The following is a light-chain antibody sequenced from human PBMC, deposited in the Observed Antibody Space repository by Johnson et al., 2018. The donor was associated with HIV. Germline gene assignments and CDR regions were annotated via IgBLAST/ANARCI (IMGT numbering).Light chain of an antibody. J-gene: IGLJ1*01. V-gene: IGLV1-51*02. CDR3: GTWDSSLSAYV. Sequence: QSVLTQPPSVSAAPGQKVTISCSGSSSNIGNNYVSWYQQLPGTAPKLLLYENKTRPPGIPYRFSGSKSGTSATLGITGLQTGDEADYYCGTWDSSLSAYVFGTGTKVTVL. CDR1: SSNIGNNY. CDR2: ENK.